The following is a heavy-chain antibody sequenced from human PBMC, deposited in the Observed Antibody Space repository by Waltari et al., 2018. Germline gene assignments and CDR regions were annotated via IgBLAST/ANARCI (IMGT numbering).Heavy chain of an antibody. D-gene: IGHD6-13*01. CDR1: GGSISSSSYY. J-gene: IGHJ4*02. CDR2: IYYSGST. CDR3: ANEGYSSSWFGGY. Sequence: QLQLQESGPGLVKPSETLSLTCTVSGGSISSSSYYWGWIRQPPGKGLEWIGSIYYSGSTNYNPSLKRRITISVDTSKNQFSLKLSSVTAADTAVYYCANEGYSSSWFGGYWGQGTLVTVSS. V-gene: IGHV4-39*01.